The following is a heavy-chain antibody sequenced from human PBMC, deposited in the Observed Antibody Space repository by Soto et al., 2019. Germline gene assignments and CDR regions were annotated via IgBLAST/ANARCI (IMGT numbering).Heavy chain of an antibody. V-gene: IGHV1-69*02. Sequence: QVQLVQSGAEVKKPGSSVRVSCKASGDTFNFYSINWVRQAPRLGLEWMGRINPILSMSNYAQRFQGRVTMTADKSTSTAYMELSSLRSEDTAMYYCASSYGSGYRAFDSWGQGALVTVSS. CDR2: INPILSMS. J-gene: IGHJ4*02. CDR1: GDTFNFYS. D-gene: IGHD3-10*01. CDR3: ASSYGSGYRAFDS.